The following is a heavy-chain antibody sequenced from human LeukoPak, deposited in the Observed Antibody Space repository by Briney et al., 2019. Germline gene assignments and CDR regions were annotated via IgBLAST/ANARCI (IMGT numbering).Heavy chain of an antibody. CDR3: ARVWRYGYSYGTAFPTAFDI. CDR2: IYYSGST. V-gene: IGHV4-61*05. J-gene: IGHJ3*02. CDR1: GGSISSSSYY. D-gene: IGHD5-18*01. Sequence: PSETLSLTCTVSGGSISSSSYYWGWIRQPPGKGLEWIGYIYYSGSTNYNPSLKSRVTISVDTSKNQFSLKLSSVTAADTAVYYCARVWRYGYSYGTAFPTAFDIWGQGTMVTVSS.